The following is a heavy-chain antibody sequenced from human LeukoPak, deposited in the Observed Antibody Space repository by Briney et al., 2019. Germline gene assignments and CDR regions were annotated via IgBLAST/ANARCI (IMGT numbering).Heavy chain of an antibody. CDR3: ARHYDSSAYWYYFDY. D-gene: IGHD3-22*01. J-gene: IGHJ4*02. V-gene: IGHV4-59*08. CDR1: GGSISSYY. Sequence: SETLSLTCTVSGGSISSYYWSWIRQPPGKGLEWIGYIYYSGSTNYNPSLKSRVTISVDTSKNQFSLKLSSVTAADTAVYCCARHYDSSAYWYYFDYWGQGTLVTVSS. CDR2: IYYSGST.